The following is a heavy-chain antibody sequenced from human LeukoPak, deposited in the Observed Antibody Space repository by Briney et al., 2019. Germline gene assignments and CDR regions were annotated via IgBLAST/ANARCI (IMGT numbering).Heavy chain of an antibody. J-gene: IGHJ4*02. Sequence: GGALRLSCAASGFTFSSYAMSWVRQAPGKGLEWVSATRDSGSSTHYADSVKGRFTTSRDNSKNTLFLQMNSLRAEDTAIYYCAKYGPQDSGSSHFDYWGQGALVTVSS. CDR3: AKYGPQDSGSSHFDY. CDR1: GFTFSSYA. D-gene: IGHD1-26*01. CDR2: TRDSGSST. V-gene: IGHV3-23*01.